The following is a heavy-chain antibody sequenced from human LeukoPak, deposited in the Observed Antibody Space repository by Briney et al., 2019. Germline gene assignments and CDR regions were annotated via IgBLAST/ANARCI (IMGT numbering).Heavy chain of an antibody. D-gene: IGHD5-24*01. CDR2: ISPNGVIT. V-gene: IGHV3-23*01. Sequence: GGSLRLSCAASGFTFSNYAMSWVRQAPGKGLEWVSGISPNGVITYYADSVKGRFTISRDNSKGTVCLQMNSLRPEDTAVYYCAKDDAWLQYGNWGRGTLVTVSS. J-gene: IGHJ4*02. CDR3: AKDDAWLQYGN. CDR1: GFTFSNYA.